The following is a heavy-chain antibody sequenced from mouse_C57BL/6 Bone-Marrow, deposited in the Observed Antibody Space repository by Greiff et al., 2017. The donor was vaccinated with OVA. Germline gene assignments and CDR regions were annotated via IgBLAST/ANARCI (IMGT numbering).Heavy chain of an antibody. D-gene: IGHD1-1*01. Sequence: QVQLQQSGAELVRPGTSVKMSCKASGYTFTNYWIGWAKQRPGHGLEWIGDIYPGGGYTNYNEKFKGKATLTADKSSSTAYMQFSSLTSEDSAIYYCARWDYYYGSRGLYWYFDVWGTGTTVTVSS. V-gene: IGHV1-63*01. CDR3: ARWDYYYGSRGLYWYFDV. CDR1: GYTFTNYW. CDR2: IYPGGGYT. J-gene: IGHJ1*03.